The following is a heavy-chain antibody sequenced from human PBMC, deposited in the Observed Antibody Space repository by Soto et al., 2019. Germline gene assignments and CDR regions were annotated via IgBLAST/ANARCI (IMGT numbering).Heavy chain of an antibody. CDR1: GGTFSSYA. D-gene: IGHD3-22*01. CDR3: ARAWRYYYESRGPFEAFDI. J-gene: IGHJ3*02. V-gene: IGHV1-69*01. Sequence: QVQLVQSGAEVKKPGSSVKVSCKASGGTFSSYAISWVRQAPGQGLEWMGGIIPIFGTANYAQKFQGRVKITADESTSTAYMELSSLRSEDTAVYYCARAWRYYYESRGPFEAFDIWGQGTMVTVSS. CDR2: IIPIFGTA.